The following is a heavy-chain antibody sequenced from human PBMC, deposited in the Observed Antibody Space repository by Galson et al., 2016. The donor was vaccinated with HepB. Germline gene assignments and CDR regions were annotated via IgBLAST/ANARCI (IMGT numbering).Heavy chain of an antibody. D-gene: IGHD3-10*01. CDR2: IYPGVSDT. CDR3: ARAYGSGSYNYYYYGMDV. V-gene: IGHV5-51*01. CDR1: GYSFTSYW. Sequence: QSGAEVKKPGESLKISCKGSGYSFTSYWIGWVRQMPGKGLEWMGIIYPGVSDTRYSPSFQGQVTISTDKSISTAYLRWSSLKASDTAMYYCARAYGSGSYNYYYYGMDVWGQGTTVTVSS. J-gene: IGHJ6*02.